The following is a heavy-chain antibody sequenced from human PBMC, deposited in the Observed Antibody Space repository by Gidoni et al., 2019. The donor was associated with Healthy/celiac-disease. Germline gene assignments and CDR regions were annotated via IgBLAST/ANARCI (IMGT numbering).Heavy chain of an antibody. D-gene: IGHD5-12*01. Sequence: EVQLVESGGGLVQPGGSLKLSCAASGFTFSGSAMHWVRQASGKGVEWVGRIRSKANSYATAYAASVKGRFTISRDDSKNTAYLQMNSLKTEDTAVYYCTSALSGYEAIDYWGQGTLVTVSS. J-gene: IGHJ4*02. CDR2: IRSKANSYAT. V-gene: IGHV3-73*01. CDR3: TSALSGYEAIDY. CDR1: GFTFSGSA.